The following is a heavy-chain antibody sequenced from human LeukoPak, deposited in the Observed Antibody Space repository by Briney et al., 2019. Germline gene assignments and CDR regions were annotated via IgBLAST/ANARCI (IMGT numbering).Heavy chain of an antibody. J-gene: IGHJ6*02. D-gene: IGHD1-26*01. CDR3: AIDWDRCKLTAMRCAMAV. V-gene: IGHV1-24*01. CDR2: FDPEEVET. Sequence: ASVKVSCKVSGYSLNELSMHWVRQAPGKGLEWMGGFDPEEVETMYAQNFQGRLTMTEGTSTDTAYMELSSLRSEDTAVYYCAIDWDRCKLTAMRCAMAVWGQGTTVIVSS. CDR1: GYSLNELS.